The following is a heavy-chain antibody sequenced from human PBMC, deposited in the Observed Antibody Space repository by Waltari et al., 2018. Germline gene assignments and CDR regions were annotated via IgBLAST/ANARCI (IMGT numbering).Heavy chain of an antibody. D-gene: IGHD2-2*01. CDR2: IGGSGGST. CDR1: GFTFSSYA. V-gene: IGHV3-23*04. CDR3: ANQVVVPAAMIYFDY. Sequence: EVQLVESGGGLVQPGGSLRLSCAASGFTFSSYAMSWVRQAPGKGLEGVSAIGGSGGSTYYADSVKGRFTISRDNSKNTLYLQMNSLRAEDTAVYYCANQVVVPAAMIYFDYWGQGTLVTVSS. J-gene: IGHJ4*02.